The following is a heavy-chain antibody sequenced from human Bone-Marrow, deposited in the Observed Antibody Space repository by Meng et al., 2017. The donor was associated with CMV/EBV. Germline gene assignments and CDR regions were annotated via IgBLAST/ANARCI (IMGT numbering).Heavy chain of an antibody. D-gene: IGHD6-13*01. Sequence: GGSLRLSCAASGFTFSSYAMSWVRQAPGKGLEWVSAITGSGGSTYHADSVKGRFTISRDNSKNTLYLQLNSLRAEDTAVYYCAKAFSSSWYREYYDYWGQGTLVTASS. CDR3: AKAFSSSWYREYYDY. CDR2: ITGSGGST. V-gene: IGHV3-23*01. J-gene: IGHJ4*02. CDR1: GFTFSSYA.